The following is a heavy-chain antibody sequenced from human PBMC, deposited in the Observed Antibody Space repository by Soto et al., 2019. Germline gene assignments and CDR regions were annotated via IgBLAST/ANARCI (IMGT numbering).Heavy chain of an antibody. V-gene: IGHV4-30-4*01. Sequence: QVQLQESGPGLVKASQTLSLTCTVSGASVKSGDYYWSWVRQPPGRGLEWIGYIHYSETIYYNPSLKCRVQILVETFKNQFSLEVSSVTAADTAVYYCARAHRYYDFPDIWGQGTTVTVSS. CDR2: IHYSETI. J-gene: IGHJ3*02. CDR1: GASVKSGDYY. CDR3: ARAHRYYDFPDI. D-gene: IGHD3-22*01.